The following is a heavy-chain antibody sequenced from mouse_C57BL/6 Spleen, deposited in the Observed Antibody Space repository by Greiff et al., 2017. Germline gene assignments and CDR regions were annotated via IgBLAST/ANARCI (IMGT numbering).Heavy chain of an antibody. CDR1: GYAFSSYW. V-gene: IGHV1-80*01. D-gene: IGHD4-1*01. Sequence: VKLMESGAELVKPGASVKISCKASGYAFSSYWMNWVKQRPGKGLEWIGQIYPGDGDTNYNGKFKGKATLTADKSSSTAYMQLSSLTSEDAAVYFCARDKTGYFDYWGQGTTLTVSS. J-gene: IGHJ2*01. CDR2: IYPGDGDT. CDR3: ARDKTGYFDY.